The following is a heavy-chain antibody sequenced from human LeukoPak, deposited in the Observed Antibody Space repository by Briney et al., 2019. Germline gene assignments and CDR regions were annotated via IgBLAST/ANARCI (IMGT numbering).Heavy chain of an antibody. J-gene: IGHJ4*02. D-gene: IGHD3-16*01. CDR1: GFLFSSYW. CDR2: INYDGSEK. V-gene: IGHV3-7*01. CDR3: ARGGGLTDY. Sequence: GGPLRLSCAASGFLFSSYWMSWVRQAPGKGLEWVANINYDGSEKHFVDSVRGRFTISRDNAKNSLYLQMNSLGVEDTAIYYCARGGGLTDYWGQGTLVTVSS.